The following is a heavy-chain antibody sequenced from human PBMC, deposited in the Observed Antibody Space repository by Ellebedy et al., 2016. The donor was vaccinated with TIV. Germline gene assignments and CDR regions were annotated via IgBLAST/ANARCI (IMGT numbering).Heavy chain of an antibody. CDR1: GFNFEGFS. J-gene: IGHJ4*02. D-gene: IGHD2-21*01. V-gene: IGHV3-30*02. CDR2: VQWGGSVK. Sequence: GESLKIPCAASGFNFEGFSMHWVRQPQGKGLEWMAFVQWGGSVKNYADSVKGRFTVARDDSKNTVFLQMDGLKPEDTALYYCARDYQVVNKLDYLGQGTLVTVSS. CDR3: ARDYQVVNKLDY.